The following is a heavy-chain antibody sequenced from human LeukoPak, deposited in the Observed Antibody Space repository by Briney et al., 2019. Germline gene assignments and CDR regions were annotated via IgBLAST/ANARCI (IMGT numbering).Heavy chain of an antibody. D-gene: IGHD3-10*01. CDR3: ASTGRDYYYGMDV. CDR1: GFTLSSYE. V-gene: IGHV3-48*03. CDR2: ISSSGSTI. J-gene: IGHJ6*02. Sequence: PGGSLRLSCAASGFTLSSYEMNWVRQAPGKGLEWVSYISSSGSTIYYADSVKGRFTISRDNAKNSLYLQMNSLRAEDTAVYYCASTGRDYYYGMDVWGQGTTVTVSS.